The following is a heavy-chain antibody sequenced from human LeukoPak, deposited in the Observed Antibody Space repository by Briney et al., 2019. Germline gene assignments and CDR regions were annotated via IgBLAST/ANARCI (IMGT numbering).Heavy chain of an antibody. CDR3: ARRARENWYFDL. Sequence: PSETLSLTCTVSGGSISSYYWSWIRQPPGKGLEWIGYIFYSGSTNSNPSLKSRVTISADTPKNQFSLKLSSVTAADTAVYYCARRARENWYFDLWGRGTLVTVSS. V-gene: IGHV4-59*08. J-gene: IGHJ2*01. CDR1: GGSISSYY. CDR2: IFYSGST.